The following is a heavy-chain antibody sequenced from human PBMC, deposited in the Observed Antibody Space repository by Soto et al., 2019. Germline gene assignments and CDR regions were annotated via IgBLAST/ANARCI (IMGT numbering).Heavy chain of an antibody. J-gene: IGHJ6*02. V-gene: IGHV3-23*01. D-gene: IGHD2-2*01. CDR2: TRSNGEHT. Sequence: WALRLSCAGSGFMFSNFAMTWVRQAPGKGLEWVSTTRSNGEHTYYADSVKGRFTVSRDNSKNTLFLEMSSLRAEDTAIYYCAKDSKSVSVSAARVYGMDVWGQGTTVTVSS. CDR1: GFMFSNFA. CDR3: AKDSKSVSVSAARVYGMDV.